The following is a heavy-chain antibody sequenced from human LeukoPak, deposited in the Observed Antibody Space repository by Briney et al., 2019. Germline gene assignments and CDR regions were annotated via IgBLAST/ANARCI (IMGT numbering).Heavy chain of an antibody. CDR3: ARYLYDTSPGENYDY. CDR2: INCNSGGT. Sequence: GASVKVSFKASGYTFTGYHIHWVRQAPGQGPEWMGWINCNSGGTKYAQKFQGRVTMTRDTSISTAYVELSGLRSDDTAVYYCARYLYDTSPGENYDYWGQTTVVTVSS. D-gene: IGHD5/OR15-5a*01. V-gene: IGHV1-2*02. CDR1: GYTFTGYH. J-gene: IGHJ4*02.